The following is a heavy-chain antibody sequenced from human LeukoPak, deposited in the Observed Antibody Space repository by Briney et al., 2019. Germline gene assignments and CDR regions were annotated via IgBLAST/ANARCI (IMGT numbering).Heavy chain of an antibody. V-gene: IGHV4-59*01. CDR3: AGGEEWDKGCAGY. D-gene: IGHD1-26*01. CDR1: GASISGYD. J-gene: IGHJ4*02. Sequence: PSETLSLTCTVSGASISGYDWSWIRQPPGKGLEWIGYIHNSGSSNSNPSLKSRVTISVDTSNRQFSLRLTSVTAADTAMYYCAGGEEWDKGCAGYWGQGTLITVSS. CDR2: IHNSGSS.